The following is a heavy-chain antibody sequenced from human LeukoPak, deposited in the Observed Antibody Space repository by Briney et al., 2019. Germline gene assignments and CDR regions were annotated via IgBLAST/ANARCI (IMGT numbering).Heavy chain of an antibody. CDR1: GFMFSTYC. CDR2: MNQGGGEK. V-gene: IGHV3-7*01. CDR3: ATHSSRLHDY. J-gene: IGHJ4*02. D-gene: IGHD5-24*01. Sequence: GGSLRLSCAASGFMFSTYCMSWIRQAPGKGLEWVANMNQGGGEKWYLDSVKGRFSISRDNAQNTLYLQMDSLRAGDTAVYYWATHSSRLHDYGGEGTLVTVSS.